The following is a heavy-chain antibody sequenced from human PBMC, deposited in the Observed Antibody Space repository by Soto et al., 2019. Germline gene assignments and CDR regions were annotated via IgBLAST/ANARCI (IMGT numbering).Heavy chain of an antibody. CDR1: GFTFSSYA. D-gene: IGHD3-10*01. Sequence: EVQLLESGGGLVQPGGSLRLSCAASGFTFSSYAMSWGRQAPGKGLEWVSAISGSGGSTYYADSVKGRFTISRDNSKNTLYLQMNSLRAEDTAVYYCAKDNEYYGSGMVWFDPWGQGTLVTVSS. J-gene: IGHJ5*02. CDR3: AKDNEYYGSGMVWFDP. V-gene: IGHV3-23*01. CDR2: ISGSGGST.